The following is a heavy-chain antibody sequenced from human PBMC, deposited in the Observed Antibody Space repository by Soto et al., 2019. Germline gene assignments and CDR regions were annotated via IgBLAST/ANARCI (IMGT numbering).Heavy chain of an antibody. CDR3: ARVADCTYSSNCNGRAAFDM. CDR2: INRDGSTI. Sequence: EVQLVESGGGLAQPGGSLRLSCAASGFTLSSHWMHWVRQALGKGLVWVSRINRDGSTINYDDSVRGRYTISRDNAKNTLSLQMNSLRAEDTAVYYCARVADCTYSSNCNGRAAFDMWGQGPMVTVSS. J-gene: IGHJ3*02. D-gene: IGHD6-13*01. CDR1: GFTLSSHW. V-gene: IGHV3-74*01.